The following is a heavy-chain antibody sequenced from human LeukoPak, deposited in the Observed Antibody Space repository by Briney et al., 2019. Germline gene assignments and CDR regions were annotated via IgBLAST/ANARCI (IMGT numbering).Heavy chain of an antibody. J-gene: IGHJ5*02. CDR3: ARGWEGNWFDP. CDR2: IYYSGST. CDR1: GGSISSGGYS. D-gene: IGHD1-26*01. V-gene: IGHV4-61*08. Sequence: SETLSLTCAVSGGSISSGGYSWSWIRQPPGTGLEWIGYIYYSGSTNYNPSLKSRVTISVDTSKNQFSLKLSSVTAADTAVYYCARGWEGNWFDPWGQGTLVTVSS.